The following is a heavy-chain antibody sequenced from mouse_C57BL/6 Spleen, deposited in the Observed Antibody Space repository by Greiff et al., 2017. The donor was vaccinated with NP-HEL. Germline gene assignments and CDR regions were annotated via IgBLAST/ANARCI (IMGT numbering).Heavy chain of an antibody. D-gene: IGHD1-1*01. CDR2: IDPSDSYT. Sequence: QVQLQQPGAELLMPGASVKLSCKASGYTFTSYWMHWVKQRPGQGLEWIGEIDPSDSYTNYNQKFKGKSTLTVDKSSSTAYMQLSSLTSEDSAVYYCARWPYYGSSYWYFDVWGTGTTVTVSS. V-gene: IGHV1-69*01. J-gene: IGHJ1*03. CDR3: ARWPYYGSSYWYFDV. CDR1: GYTFTSYW.